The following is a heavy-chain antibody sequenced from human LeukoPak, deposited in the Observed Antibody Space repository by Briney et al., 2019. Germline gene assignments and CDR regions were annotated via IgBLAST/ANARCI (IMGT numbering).Heavy chain of an antibody. CDR3: ARDWGDYYGSGSYWIYNWFDP. CDR2: ISGYNGNT. J-gene: IGHJ5*02. CDR1: GYTFTSYG. V-gene: IGHV1-18*01. D-gene: IGHD3-10*01. Sequence: ASVKVSCKASGYTFTSYGISWVRQAPGQGLEWMGWISGYNGNTNYAQQKLQGRVTMTTDTSTSTAYMELRSLRSDDTAVYYCARDWGDYYGSGSYWIYNWFDPWGQGTLVTVSS.